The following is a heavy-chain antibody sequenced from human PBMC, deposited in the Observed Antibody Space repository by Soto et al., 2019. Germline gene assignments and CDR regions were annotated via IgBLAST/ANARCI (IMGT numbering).Heavy chain of an antibody. CDR3: AREAPYYDFWGGQSTVFYY. J-gene: IGHJ4*02. D-gene: IGHD3-3*01. CDR2: ISEDDIAT. Sequence: QVQLVESGGGLVKTVGSLRLSCAVTGFTFSDFYMSWIRQVPGQGLEWVASISEDDIATDYADSVKGRFTISRDNTKNSLYLQMNNLRAEDTAVYYCAREAPYYDFWGGQSTVFYYWVQGTLFPVSS. V-gene: IGHV3-11*01. CDR1: GFTFSDFY.